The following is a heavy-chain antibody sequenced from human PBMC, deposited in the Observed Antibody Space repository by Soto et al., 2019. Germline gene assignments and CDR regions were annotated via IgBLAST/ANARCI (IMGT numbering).Heavy chain of an antibody. CDR2: MSGSTGTT. CDR1: GFSFSNYG. Sequence: EAQLLESGGGLVQPGGSLRLSCAASGFSFSNYGLNWVRQAPGKGLEGVSGMSGSTGTTDYADSVKGRFTISRDNLKNTLYVQMNSLRGEDTAVYYCAIGTFGRGWESWGQGTLVAVSS. J-gene: IGHJ4*02. V-gene: IGHV3-23*01. CDR3: AIGTFGRGWES. D-gene: IGHD3-16*01.